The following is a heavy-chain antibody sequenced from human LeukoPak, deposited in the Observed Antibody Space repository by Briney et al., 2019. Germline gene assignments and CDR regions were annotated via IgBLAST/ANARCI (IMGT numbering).Heavy chain of an antibody. CDR3: ARGGGYSGWYYY. CDR1: GGSISSGDYY. CDR2: IYYSGST. Sequence: SETLSLTCTVSGGSISSGDYYWSWIRQPPGKGLEWIGYIYYSGSTNYNPSLKSRVTISVDTSKNQFSLKLGSVTAADTAVYYCARGGGYSGWYYYWGQGTLVTVSS. J-gene: IGHJ4*02. D-gene: IGHD6-19*01. V-gene: IGHV4-61*08.